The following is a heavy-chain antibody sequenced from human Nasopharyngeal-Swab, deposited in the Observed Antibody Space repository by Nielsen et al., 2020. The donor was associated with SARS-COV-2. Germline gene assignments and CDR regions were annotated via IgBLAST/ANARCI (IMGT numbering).Heavy chain of an antibody. CDR3: AWSVGSFYGQGAFDI. J-gene: IGHJ3*02. D-gene: IGHD1-26*01. CDR1: GFTFGDYA. Sequence: GESLKISCTTSGFTFGDYAMSWFRQAPGKGLEWVGFIRSKTYGGAPEYAASVKGRFTISRDGAESIAYLQMTSLETEDTGVYYCAWSVGSFYGQGAFDIWGQGTMVTVSS. V-gene: IGHV3-49*01. CDR2: IRSKTYGGAP.